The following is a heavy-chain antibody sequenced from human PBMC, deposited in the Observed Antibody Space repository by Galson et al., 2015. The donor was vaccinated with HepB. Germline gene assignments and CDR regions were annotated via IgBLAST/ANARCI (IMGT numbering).Heavy chain of an antibody. CDR2: ISFDGFNK. V-gene: IGHV3-30*04. D-gene: IGHD3-10*01. CDR3: ARGRMVRGLSLRYDAVDI. J-gene: IGHJ3*02. CDR1: GFTFSSYA. Sequence: SLRLSCAGSGFTFSSYAMHWVRQAPGKGLEWVAVISFDGFNKYYADSVKGRFTISRDNSKNTLYLQMNSLSAEGTAVYYCARGRMVRGLSLRYDAVDIWGQGTMVTVSS.